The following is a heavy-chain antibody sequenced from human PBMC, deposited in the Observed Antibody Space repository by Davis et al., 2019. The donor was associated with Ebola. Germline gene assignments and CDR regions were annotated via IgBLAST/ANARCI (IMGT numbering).Heavy chain of an antibody. V-gene: IGHV3-30*03. D-gene: IGHD5-24*01. CDR1: GFTFSSYG. J-gene: IGHJ6*02. CDR2: ISYDGINK. Sequence: PGGSLRLSCAASGFTFSSYGMHWVRQAPGKGLEWVAIISYDGINKYFGDSVKGRFTISRDNSKNTLYLQMNSLRAEDTAVYYCARDVGILRRRDGYNPRGYYYGMDVWGQGTTVTVSS. CDR3: ARDVGILRRRDGYNPRGYYYGMDV.